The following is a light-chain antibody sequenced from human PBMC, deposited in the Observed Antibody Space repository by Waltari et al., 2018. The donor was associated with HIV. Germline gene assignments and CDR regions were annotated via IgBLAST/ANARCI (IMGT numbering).Light chain of an antibody. CDR1: QSITDH. CDR2: AAS. J-gene: IGKJ1*01. V-gene: IGKV3D-15*01. Sequence: EIVMTQSPGNLSVSLGERATLSCRASQSITDHLAWYQQRPGQPPRLLIYAASSRASGIPARFSGSGSGTEFTLTISTLQSEDFAVYYCQQYITWPRTFGQGTKVDIK. CDR3: QQYITWPRT.